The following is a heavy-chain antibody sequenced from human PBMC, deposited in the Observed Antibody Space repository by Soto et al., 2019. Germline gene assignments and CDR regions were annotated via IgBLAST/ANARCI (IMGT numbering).Heavy chain of an antibody. CDR2: IWYDGSNK. Sequence: QVQLVESGGGVVQPGRSLRLSCAASGFTFSSYGMHWVRQAPGKWLEWVAVIWYDGSNKYYADSVKGRFTISRDNSKNTLYLQMNSLRAQDTAVYYCARGLVVAATPGVEYWGQGTLVTVSS. CDR1: GFTFSSYG. D-gene: IGHD2-15*01. CDR3: ARGLVVAATPGVEY. J-gene: IGHJ4*02. V-gene: IGHV3-33*01.